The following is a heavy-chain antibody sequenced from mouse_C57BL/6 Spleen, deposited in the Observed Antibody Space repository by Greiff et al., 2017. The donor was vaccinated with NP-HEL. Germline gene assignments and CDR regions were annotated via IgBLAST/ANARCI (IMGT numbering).Heavy chain of an antibody. V-gene: IGHV3-6*01. CDR2: ISYDGSN. D-gene: IGHD1-1*02. CDR3: ASGGGILYWYFDV. Sequence: EVKLEESGPGLVKPSQSLSLTCSVTGYSITSGYYWNWIRQFPGNKLEWMGYISYDGSNNYNPSLKNRISITRDTSKNQFFLKLNSVTTEDTATYYCASGGGILYWYFDVWGTGTTVTVSS. CDR1: GYSITSGYY. J-gene: IGHJ1*03.